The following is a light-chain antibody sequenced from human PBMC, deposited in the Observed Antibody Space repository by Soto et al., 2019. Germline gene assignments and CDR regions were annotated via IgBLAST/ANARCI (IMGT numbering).Light chain of an antibody. J-gene: IGLJ1*01. CDR2: EVS. Sequence: QSLVNQAASLCGSRGQSITISCSGTSSDVGGYNYVSWYQQQSGKAPKLMIHEVSNRPSGVSNRFSGSKSGNTASLTISGLQAEDEADYYCSSYTSSRASVFGIGTKVTVL. CDR1: SSDVGGYNY. V-gene: IGLV2-14*01. CDR3: SSYTSSRASV.